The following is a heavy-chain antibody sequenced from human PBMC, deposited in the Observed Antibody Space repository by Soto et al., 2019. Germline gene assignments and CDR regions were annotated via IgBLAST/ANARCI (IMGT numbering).Heavy chain of an antibody. Sequence: GGSLRLSCAEAGFAFSTYSMNWVHQAPGKGLEWVSSISGSGNYTHYADFLRGRFTISRDNAKTSLYLQMNSLRAEDTAVYYCAREGINNYNEYYFDSWGQGTVATVSS. CDR2: ISGSGNYT. V-gene: IGHV3-21*01. D-gene: IGHD4-4*01. CDR3: AREGINNYNEYYFDS. CDR1: GFAFSTYS. J-gene: IGHJ4*02.